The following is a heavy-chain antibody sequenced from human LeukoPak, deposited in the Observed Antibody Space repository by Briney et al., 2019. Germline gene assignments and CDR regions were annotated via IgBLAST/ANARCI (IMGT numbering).Heavy chain of an antibody. CDR3: AGRTSYSSDWSHLDY. CDR2: ISPGDSDT. Sequence: GESLKISCKGSGYNFTRYWIGWLRQMPGKGLEWMGIISPGDSDTRYSPSFQGQVTISADKSINTAYLQWSSLKASDTAIYYCAGRTSYSSDWSHLDYWGQGTLVTVSS. D-gene: IGHD6-19*01. V-gene: IGHV5-51*01. CDR1: GYNFTRYW. J-gene: IGHJ4*02.